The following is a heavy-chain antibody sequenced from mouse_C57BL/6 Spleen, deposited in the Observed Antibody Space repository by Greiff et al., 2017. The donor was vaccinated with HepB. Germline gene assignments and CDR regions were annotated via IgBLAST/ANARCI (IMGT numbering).Heavy chain of an antibody. CDR2: ISSGSSTI. J-gene: IGHJ4*01. V-gene: IGHV5-17*01. CDR1: GFTFSDYG. D-gene: IGHD1-1*01. Sequence: EVKLMESGGGLVKPGGSLKLSCAASGFTFSDYGMHWVRQAPEKGLEWVAYISSGSSTIYYAATVKGRFTISRDNAKNTLFLQMTSLRSEDTAMYYCARPGYYGSSFYYYAMDYWGQGTSVTVSS. CDR3: ARPGYYGSSFYYYAMDY.